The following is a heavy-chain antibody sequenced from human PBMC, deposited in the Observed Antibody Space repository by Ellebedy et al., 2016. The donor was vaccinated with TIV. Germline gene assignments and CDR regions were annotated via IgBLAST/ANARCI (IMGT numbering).Heavy chain of an antibody. CDR2: IIPIFATA. Sequence: AASVKVSCKASGATFSSPAISWVRQAPGQGLEWLGGIIPIFATANYAQKFRGSVTITADESSSTAYMELSSLRFEDTAVYYCARGGPGYSFDYWGQGTLVTVSS. CDR1: GATFSSPA. CDR3: ARGGPGYSFDY. J-gene: IGHJ4*02. V-gene: IGHV1-69*13.